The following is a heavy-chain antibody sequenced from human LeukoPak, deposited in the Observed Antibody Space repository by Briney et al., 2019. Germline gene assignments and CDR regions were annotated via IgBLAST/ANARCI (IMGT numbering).Heavy chain of an antibody. CDR3: AKDLGGGDYYYYYMDV. Sequence: PGGSLRLSCAASGFTFSSYGMHWVRQAPGKGLEWVAFIRFDGSNKYYADSVKGRLTISRDNSKNTLYLQMNSLRVEDTAVYYCAKDLGGGDYYYYYMDVWGKGTTVTVSS. J-gene: IGHJ6*03. CDR1: GFTFSSYG. V-gene: IGHV3-30*02. D-gene: IGHD2-21*01. CDR2: IRFDGSNK.